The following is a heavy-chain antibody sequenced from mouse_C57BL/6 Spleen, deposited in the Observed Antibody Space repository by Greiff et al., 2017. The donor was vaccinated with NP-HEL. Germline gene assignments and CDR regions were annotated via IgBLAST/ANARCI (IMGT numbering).Heavy chain of an antibody. CDR2: ISNGGGST. V-gene: IGHV5-12*01. D-gene: IGHD4-1*01. Sequence: EVQVVESGGGLVQPGGSLKLSCAASGFTFSDYYMYWVRQTPEKRLEWVAYISNGGGSTYYPDTVKGRFTISRDNAKNTLYLQMSRLKSEDTAMYYCARELSGDYYAMDYWGQGTSVTVSS. CDR3: ARELSGDYYAMDY. CDR1: GFTFSDYY. J-gene: IGHJ4*01.